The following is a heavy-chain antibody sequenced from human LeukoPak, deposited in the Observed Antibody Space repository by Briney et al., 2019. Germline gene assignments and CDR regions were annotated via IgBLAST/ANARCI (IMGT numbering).Heavy chain of an antibody. Sequence: PGGSLRLSCAASGFTFSSYAMSWVRQAPGKGLEWVSAISGSGGSTYYADSVKGRFTISRDNSKNTLYLQMNSLRAEDTAVYYCAKDRDSGGYSASFDYWGQGTLVTVSS. J-gene: IGHJ4*02. CDR2: ISGSGGST. D-gene: IGHD5-18*01. V-gene: IGHV3-23*01. CDR3: AKDRDSGGYSASFDY. CDR1: GFTFSSYA.